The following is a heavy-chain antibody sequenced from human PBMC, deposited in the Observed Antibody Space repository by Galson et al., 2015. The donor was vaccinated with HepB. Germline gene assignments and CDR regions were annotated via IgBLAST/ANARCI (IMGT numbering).Heavy chain of an antibody. Sequence: SLRLSCAASGFTFSSYGIHWVRQAPGKGLEWVAVISYDGNTQYYAVSVNGRFTISRDNSKNTLYLQMNSLRAEDTAMYYCAKERSSSWSDFDYWGQGTLVTVSS. CDR2: ISYDGNTQ. J-gene: IGHJ4*02. D-gene: IGHD6-13*01. CDR3: AKERSSSWSDFDY. V-gene: IGHV3-30*18. CDR1: GFTFSSYG.